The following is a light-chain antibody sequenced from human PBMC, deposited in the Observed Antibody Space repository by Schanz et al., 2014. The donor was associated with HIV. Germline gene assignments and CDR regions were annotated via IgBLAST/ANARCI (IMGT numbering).Light chain of an antibody. CDR3: SSFAGRRNLL. V-gene: IGLV2-14*03. CDR2: DVY. CDR1: NADVGGYDY. Sequence: QSALTQPASVSGSPGQSVSISCSGSNADVGGYDYVAWYQQYPGKAPRLLIYDVYIRPSGISNRFSGSKSGSTASLTVSGLQADDEADYYCSSFAGRRNLLFGGGTKLTVL. J-gene: IGLJ3*02.